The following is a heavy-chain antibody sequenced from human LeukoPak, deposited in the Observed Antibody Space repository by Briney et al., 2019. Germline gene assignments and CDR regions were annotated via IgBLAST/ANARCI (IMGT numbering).Heavy chain of an antibody. J-gene: IGHJ4*02. CDR3: ARGADSSGYYSIFYFDY. Sequence: SETLSLTCAVYGGSFSGYYWSWIRQPPGKGLEWIGYIYYSGSTNYNPSLKSRVTISVDTSKNQFSLKLSSVTAADTAVYYCARGADSSGYYSIFYFDYWGQGTLVTVSP. D-gene: IGHD3-22*01. V-gene: IGHV4-59*01. CDR1: GGSFSGYY. CDR2: IYYSGST.